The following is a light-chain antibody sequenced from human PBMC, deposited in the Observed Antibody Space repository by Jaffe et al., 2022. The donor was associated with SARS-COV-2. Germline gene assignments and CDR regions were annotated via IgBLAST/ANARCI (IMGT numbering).Light chain of an antibody. CDR2: DAF. J-gene: IGKJ1*01. CDR3: QQRYNWPRT. Sequence: EIVLTQSPATLSLSPGERATLSCRASQSVSNYLAWYQQKPGQAPRLLIYDAFNRATGIPIRFSGSGSGTDFTLTISSLDPEDLAIYYCQQRYNWPRTFGKGTKVEVK. CDR1: QSVSNY. V-gene: IGKV3-11*01.